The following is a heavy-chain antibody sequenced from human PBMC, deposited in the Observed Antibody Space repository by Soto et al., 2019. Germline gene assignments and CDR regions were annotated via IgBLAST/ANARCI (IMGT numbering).Heavy chain of an antibody. CDR3: AREVEYYYYMDV. D-gene: IGHD1-1*01. CDR1: GGSISSGGYY. Sequence: QVELQEWGPGLVKPSQTLSLTCTVSGGSISSGGYYWSWIRQHPGKGLEWIGSLYYSGSTYYDPSLKIRVTISVDTAKNQFSRKLSSVTAADTAVYYCAREVEYYYYMDVWGKGTTVTVSS. J-gene: IGHJ6*03. CDR2: LYYSGST. V-gene: IGHV4-31*03.